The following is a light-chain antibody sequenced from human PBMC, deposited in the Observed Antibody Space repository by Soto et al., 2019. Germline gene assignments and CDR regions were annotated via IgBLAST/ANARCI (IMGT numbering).Light chain of an antibody. V-gene: IGKV3-20*01. Sequence: EIVLTQSPGTLSLSPGERATLSRRASQSVRRNYLAWYRQKPGQAPRLLIYGATSRATGIPDRFSGSGSGTDFTPTISRLGPEDFAVYYWQQYDSTPLYTFGQGTRLEIK. CDR3: QQYDSTPLYT. CDR1: QSVRRNY. CDR2: GAT. J-gene: IGKJ2*01.